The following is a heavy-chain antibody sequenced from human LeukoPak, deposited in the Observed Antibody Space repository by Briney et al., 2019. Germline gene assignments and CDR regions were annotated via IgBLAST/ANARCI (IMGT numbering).Heavy chain of an antibody. D-gene: IGHD6-13*01. CDR3: ARDPDSSSFDY. CDR1: GLNFRTSW. CDR2: IRYDGTVK. Sequence: GGSLRLSCTASGLNFRTSWMSWVRQSPGKGLEFLANIRYDGTVKNYVDSVKGRFTTSRDNPKNSLYLQMDSLRADDTAVYYCARDPDSSSFDYWGQGVLVTVSS. V-gene: IGHV3-7*01. J-gene: IGHJ4*02.